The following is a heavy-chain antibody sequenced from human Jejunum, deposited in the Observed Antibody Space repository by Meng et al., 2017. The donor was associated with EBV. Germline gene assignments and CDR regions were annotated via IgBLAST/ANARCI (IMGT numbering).Heavy chain of an antibody. D-gene: IGHD5-12*01. J-gene: IGHJ4*02. CDR1: GGSVNSGNVY. CDR2: IYYSGST. Sequence: HAQLQGSGPGLVKPSEPLSRTCTVSGGSVNSGNVYWSWIRQPAGKGLEWIGYIYYSGSTNYIPSLKSRVTISLDTSKNQFSLKLSPVTAADTAVYYCAGLRYSGYDRAFDYWGQGALVTVSS. V-gene: IGHV4-61*01. CDR3: AGLRYSGYDRAFDY.